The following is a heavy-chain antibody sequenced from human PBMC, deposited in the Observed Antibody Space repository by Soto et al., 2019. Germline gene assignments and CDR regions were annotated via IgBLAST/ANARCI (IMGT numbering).Heavy chain of an antibody. V-gene: IGHV3-48*01. J-gene: IGHJ4*02. Sequence: EVQLVESGGGLVQPGGSLRLSCAASGFTFSSYSVNWVRQAPGKGLEWVSYISSSSSTIYYADSVKGRFTISRDNAKNSLYLQMNSLRAEDTAVYYCARDFGPGKYSGYVDVDYWGQGTLVTVSS. CDR3: ARDFGPGKYSGYVDVDY. D-gene: IGHD5-12*01. CDR1: GFTFSSYS. CDR2: ISSSSSTI.